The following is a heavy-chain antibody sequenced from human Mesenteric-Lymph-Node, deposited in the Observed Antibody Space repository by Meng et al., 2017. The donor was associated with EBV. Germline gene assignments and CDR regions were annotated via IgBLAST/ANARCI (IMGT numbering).Heavy chain of an antibody. V-gene: IGHV4-4*02. Sequence: ECATRHRTHCGTLSLACAVSRCSISNSKWWSWVRQPPGKGLQWIGEIFHSEGTNYNPSLKSRVTISVDKSKNQFSLKVNSLTAADTAVYYCARITFGGAIGDWGQGTLVTVSS. CDR1: RCSISNSKW. D-gene: IGHD3-16*02. CDR3: ARITFGGAIGD. CDR2: IFHSEGT. J-gene: IGHJ4*02.